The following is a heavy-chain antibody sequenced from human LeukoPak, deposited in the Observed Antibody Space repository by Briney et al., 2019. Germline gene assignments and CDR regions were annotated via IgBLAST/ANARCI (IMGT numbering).Heavy chain of an antibody. CDR3: ARGGNYYYDSSGYYH. Sequence: SETLSLTCTVSGGSISSYYGSWIRQPPGKGLEWIGYIYYSGRTNYNPPLKTRVTISVDTSKTQFSLKLSSVTAADTAVYYCARGGNYYYDSSGYYHWGQGTLVTVSS. CDR1: GGSISSYY. J-gene: IGHJ1*01. D-gene: IGHD3-22*01. V-gene: IGHV4-59*01. CDR2: IYYSGRT.